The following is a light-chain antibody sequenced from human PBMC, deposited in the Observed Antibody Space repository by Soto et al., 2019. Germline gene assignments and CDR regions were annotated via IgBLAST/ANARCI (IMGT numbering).Light chain of an antibody. J-gene: IGLJ1*01. CDR2: EVS. CDR3: SSYAGSNNFEV. Sequence: QSALTQPPSASESPGQSVTISCTGTSSDVGGYNYVSWYQQHPGKAPKLMIYEVSKRPSGVPDRFSGSTSGNTASLTVSGLQAEEEDDDYCSSYAGSNNFEVFGTGTKVTVL. V-gene: IGLV2-8*01. CDR1: SSDVGGYNY.